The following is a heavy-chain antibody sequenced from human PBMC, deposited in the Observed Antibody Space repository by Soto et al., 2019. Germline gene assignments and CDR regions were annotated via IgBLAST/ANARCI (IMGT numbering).Heavy chain of an antibody. J-gene: IGHJ6*02. Sequence: GGSLRLSCAASGFTFSSYGMHWVRQAPGKGLEWVAVISYDGSNKYYADSVKGRFTISRDNSKNTLYLQMNSLRAEDTAVYYCAKEEGAARPVFYYYGMDVWGQGTTVTVSS. V-gene: IGHV3-30*18. D-gene: IGHD6-6*01. CDR2: ISYDGSNK. CDR3: AKEEGAARPVFYYYGMDV. CDR1: GFTFSSYG.